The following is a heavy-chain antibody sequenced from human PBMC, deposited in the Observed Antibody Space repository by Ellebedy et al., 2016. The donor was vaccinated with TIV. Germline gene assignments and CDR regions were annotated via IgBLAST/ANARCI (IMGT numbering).Heavy chain of an antibody. CDR3: AREKAVAAIYYYYYGMDV. Sequence: ASVKVSCXASGYTLTGYYMHWVRQAPGQGLEWMGWINPNSGGTNYAQKFQGWVTMTRDTSISTAYMELSRLRSDDTAVYYCAREKAVAAIYYYYYGMDVWGQGTTVTVSS. D-gene: IGHD2-15*01. V-gene: IGHV1-2*04. J-gene: IGHJ6*02. CDR1: GYTLTGYY. CDR2: INPNSGGT.